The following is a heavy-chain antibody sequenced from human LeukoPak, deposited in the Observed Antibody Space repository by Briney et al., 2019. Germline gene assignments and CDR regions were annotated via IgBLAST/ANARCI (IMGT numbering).Heavy chain of an antibody. Sequence: PSETLSLTCTASDGSISSYYWSWIRQPPGKGLEWIGHIYYSGSTNYNPSLKGRVTISVDTSKNQFSLKLSSVTAADTAVYYCAIYASSWQYFDYWGQGTLVTVSS. D-gene: IGHD6-13*01. CDR1: DGSISSYY. CDR2: IYYSGST. V-gene: IGHV4-59*01. CDR3: AIYASSWQYFDY. J-gene: IGHJ4*02.